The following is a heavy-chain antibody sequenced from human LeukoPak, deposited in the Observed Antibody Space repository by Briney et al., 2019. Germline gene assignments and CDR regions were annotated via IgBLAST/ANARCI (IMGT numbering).Heavy chain of an antibody. CDR3: ARRPAAPLTRNYYYYGMDV. V-gene: IGHV1-69*13. J-gene: IGHJ6*02. CDR1: GGTFSSYA. D-gene: IGHD2-2*01. CDR2: IIPIFGTA. Sequence: GASVKVSCKASGGTFSSYAISWVRQAPGQGLEWMGGIIPIFGTANYAQKFQGRVTITADESTSTAYMELSSLRSEDTAVYYCARRPAAPLTRNYYYYGMDVWGQGTTVTVSS.